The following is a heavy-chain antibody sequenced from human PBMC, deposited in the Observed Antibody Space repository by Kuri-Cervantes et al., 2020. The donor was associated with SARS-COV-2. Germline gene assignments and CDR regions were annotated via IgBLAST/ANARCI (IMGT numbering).Heavy chain of an antibody. Sequence: GGSLRLSCAASGFIVSSNYMSWVRQAPGKGLEWDSVVYSGGSTYYADSVKGRFTISRDNAKNSLYLQMNSLRAEDTAVYYCARAPDDSSGVFDYWGQGTLVTVSS. V-gene: IGHV3-66*01. CDR1: GFIVSSNY. D-gene: IGHD3-22*01. CDR3: ARAPDDSSGVFDY. J-gene: IGHJ4*02. CDR2: VYSGGST.